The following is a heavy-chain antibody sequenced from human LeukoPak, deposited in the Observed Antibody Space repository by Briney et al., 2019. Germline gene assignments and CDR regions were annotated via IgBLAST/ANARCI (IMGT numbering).Heavy chain of an antibody. CDR2: ISASGGST. D-gene: IGHD6-13*01. Sequence: GGSLRLSCAASGFTFSSYGMSWVRQAPGKGLKWVSDISASGGSTYYADSAKGRFTISRDNSKKTLHLQMNSLRVEDTAIYYCAKASSAGDSSSWNYWGQGILVTVSS. J-gene: IGHJ4*02. V-gene: IGHV3-23*01. CDR1: GFTFSSYG. CDR3: AKASSAGDSSSWNY.